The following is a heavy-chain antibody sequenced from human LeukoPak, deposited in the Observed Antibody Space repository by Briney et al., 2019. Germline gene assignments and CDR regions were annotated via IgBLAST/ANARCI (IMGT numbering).Heavy chain of an antibody. CDR3: ARRIGRYLYYFGMDV. CDR1: GGPFSHYY. CDR2: INESGST. Sequence: SETLSLTCAVYGGPFSHYYWTWIRQPPGKGLEWIGEINESGSTNYDPSLKSRVTISVDTSKTHFSLNLTSVTAADTAVYYCARRIGRYLYYFGMDVWGQGATVTVSS. J-gene: IGHJ6*02. V-gene: IGHV4-34*01. D-gene: IGHD1-26*01.